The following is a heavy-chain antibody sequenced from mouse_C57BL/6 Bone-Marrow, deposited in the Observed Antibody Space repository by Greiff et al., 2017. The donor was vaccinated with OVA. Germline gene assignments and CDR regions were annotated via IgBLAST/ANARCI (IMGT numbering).Heavy chain of an antibody. J-gene: IGHJ2*01. CDR2: IDPSDSYT. CDR1: GYTFTSYW. CDR3: ARSGILLLDLY. Sequence: QVQLQQSGAELVMPGASVKLSCKASGYTFTSYWMHWVKQRPGQGLEWIGEIDPSDSYTNYNQKFKGKSTLTVDKSSSTAYMQLSSLTSEDSAVYYCARSGILLLDLYWGQGTTLTVSS. D-gene: IGHD1-1*01. V-gene: IGHV1-69*01.